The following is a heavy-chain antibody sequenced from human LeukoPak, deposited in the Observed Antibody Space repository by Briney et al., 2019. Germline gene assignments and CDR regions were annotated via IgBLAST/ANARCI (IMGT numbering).Heavy chain of an antibody. J-gene: IGHJ6*03. Sequence: PSETLSLTCTVSGGSISSSTYYWGWIRQPPGKGLEWIGSIYHSGSTYYNPSLKSRVTISVDTSKNQFSLKLSSVTAADTAVYYCAREGGSNYYYYYMDVWGKGTTVTVSS. CDR2: IYHSGST. CDR1: GGSISSSTYY. V-gene: IGHV4-39*07. D-gene: IGHD1-26*01. CDR3: AREGGSNYYYYYMDV.